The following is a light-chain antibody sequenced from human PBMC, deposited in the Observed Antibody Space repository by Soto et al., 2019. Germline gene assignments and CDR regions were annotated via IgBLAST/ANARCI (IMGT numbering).Light chain of an antibody. CDR2: DAS. CDR3: QQSNNWPPLT. J-gene: IGKJ4*01. CDR1: QSVGSS. Sequence: EIVMTQSPATLSVSPGERATLSCRTSQSVGSSLAWYQQKPGQAPRLLIYDASTRATGIPARFSGSGSGTDFTLTISSLQSEDFAVYYCQQSNNWPPLTFGGGTKVGIK. V-gene: IGKV3-15*01.